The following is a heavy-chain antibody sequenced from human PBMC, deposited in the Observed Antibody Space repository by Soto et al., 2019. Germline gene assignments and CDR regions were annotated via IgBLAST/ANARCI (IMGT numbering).Heavy chain of an antibody. CDR3: ARLGINGMDV. CDR1: GGSISSYY. Sequence: SETLSLTCTVSGGSISSYYWSWIRQPPGKGLEWIGYIYYSGSTNYNPSLKSRVTISVDTSKNQFSLKLSSVTAADTAVYYCARLGINGMDVWGQGTTVTVSS. CDR2: IYYSGST. J-gene: IGHJ6*02. V-gene: IGHV4-59*01. D-gene: IGHD1-26*01.